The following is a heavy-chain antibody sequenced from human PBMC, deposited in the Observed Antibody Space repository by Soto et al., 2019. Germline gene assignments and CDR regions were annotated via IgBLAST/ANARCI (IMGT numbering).Heavy chain of an antibody. D-gene: IGHD3-9*01. Sequence: SETLSLTCTVSGGSISSGGYYWSWIRQHPGKGLEWIGYIYYSGSTYYNPSLKSRVTISVDTSKNQFSLYLQMNSLRAEDTAVYYCAKDRRVRYFDWLLFLDPWGQGTLVTVSS. V-gene: IGHV4-31*03. J-gene: IGHJ5*02. CDR3: AKDRRVRYFDWLLFLDP. CDR1: GGSISSGGYY. CDR2: IYYSGST.